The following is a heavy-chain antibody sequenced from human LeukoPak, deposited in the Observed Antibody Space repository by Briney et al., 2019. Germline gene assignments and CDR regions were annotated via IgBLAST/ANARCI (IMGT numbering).Heavy chain of an antibody. V-gene: IGHV1-8*01. Sequence: ASVKVSCKASGYTFTSYDINWVRQATGQGLGWMGWMNPNSGNTGYAQKFQGRVTMTRNTSISTAYMELSSLRSEDTAVYYCARGLSKWLVQGDDYWGQGTLVTVSS. D-gene: IGHD6-19*01. CDR1: GYTFTSYD. CDR2: MNPNSGNT. J-gene: IGHJ4*02. CDR3: ARGLSKWLVQGDDY.